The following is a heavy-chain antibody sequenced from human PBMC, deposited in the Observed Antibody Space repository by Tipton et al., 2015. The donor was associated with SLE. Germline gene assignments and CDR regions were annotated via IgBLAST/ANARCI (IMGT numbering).Heavy chain of an antibody. D-gene: IGHD3-9*01. J-gene: IGHJ4*02. Sequence: SLRLSCAASGFTFSSYSMNWVRQAPGKGLEWVSSISRSSSYIYYADSVKGRFTISRDNAKNSLYLQMNRLRAEDTAVYYCARDPHPLTGYYPDFDYWGQGTLVTVSS. CDR1: GFTFSSYS. CDR2: ISRSSSYI. CDR3: ARDPHPLTGYYPDFDY. V-gene: IGHV3-21*03.